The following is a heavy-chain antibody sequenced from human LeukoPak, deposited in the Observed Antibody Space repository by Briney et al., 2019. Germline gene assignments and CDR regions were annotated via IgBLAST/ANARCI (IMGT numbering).Heavy chain of an antibody. Sequence: SETLSLTCTVSGGSISSSSYYWGWIRQPPGKGLEWIGSIYYSGSTYYNPSLKSRVTISVYTSKNQFSLKLSSVTAADTAVYYCARDRFFTWPKIQYDILTGYPSRGDVWGQGTTVTVSS. CDR2: IYYSGST. D-gene: IGHD3-9*01. V-gene: IGHV4-39*07. CDR1: GGSISSSSYY. CDR3: ARDRFFTWPKIQYDILTGYPSRGDV. J-gene: IGHJ6*02.